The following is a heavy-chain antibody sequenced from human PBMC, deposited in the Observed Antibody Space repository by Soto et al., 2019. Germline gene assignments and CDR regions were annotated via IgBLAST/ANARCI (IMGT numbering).Heavy chain of an antibody. Sequence: PSETLSLTCIVSGVSLSSSSYYWSWIRQHPGKGLEWIGYIYYSGSTYYNPSLKSRVTISVDTSKNQFSLKLSSVTAADTAVYYCARAIGILTGYYKNSFDYWGQGTLVTVSS. CDR1: GVSLSSSSYY. V-gene: IGHV4-31*03. D-gene: IGHD3-9*01. CDR2: IYYSGST. J-gene: IGHJ4*02. CDR3: ARAIGILTGYYKNSFDY.